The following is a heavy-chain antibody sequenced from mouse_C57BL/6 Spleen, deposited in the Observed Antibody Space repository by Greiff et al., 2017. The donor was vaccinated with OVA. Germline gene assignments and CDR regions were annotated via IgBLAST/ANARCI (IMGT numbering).Heavy chain of an antibody. Sequence: QVQLKQPGAELVKPGASVKMSCKASGYTFTSYWITWVKQRPGQGLEWIGDIYPGSGSTNYNEKFKSKATLTVDTSSSTAYMQLSSLTSEDSAVYYCARSIYYDVGDYFDYWGQGTTLTVSS. V-gene: IGHV1-55*01. D-gene: IGHD2-4*01. CDR1: GYTFTSYW. CDR2: IYPGSGST. CDR3: ARSIYYDVGDYFDY. J-gene: IGHJ2*01.